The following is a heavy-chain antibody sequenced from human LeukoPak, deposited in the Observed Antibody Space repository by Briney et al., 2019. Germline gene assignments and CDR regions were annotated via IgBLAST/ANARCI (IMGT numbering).Heavy chain of an antibody. J-gene: IGHJ4*02. CDR2: IYHSGST. Sequence: PSETLSLTCAVYGGSFSGYYWSWIRQPPGKGLEWIGFIYHSGSTYYNPSLKSRVTISVDTSKNQFSLKLSSVTAADTAVYYCARYDVWGTYRAFDYWGQGTLVTVSS. CDR3: ARYDVWGTYRAFDY. V-gene: IGHV4-34*01. CDR1: GGSFSGYY. D-gene: IGHD3-16*02.